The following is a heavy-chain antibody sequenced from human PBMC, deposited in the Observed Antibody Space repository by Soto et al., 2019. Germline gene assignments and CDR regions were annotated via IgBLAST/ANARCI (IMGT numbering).Heavy chain of an antibody. CDR2: ISYDGSNK. Sequence: QVQLVESGGGVVQPGRSLRLSWAASGFTFSSCAMHWVRPARGKGLEWVALISYDGSNKYYADSVKGRFTISRDNSKNTLYLQMNSLRAEDTAVYYCARDKRDLRFLEWSYYFDYWGQGTLVIVSS. J-gene: IGHJ4*02. V-gene: IGHV3-30-3*01. D-gene: IGHD3-3*01. CDR3: ARDKRDLRFLEWSYYFDY. CDR1: GFTFSSCA.